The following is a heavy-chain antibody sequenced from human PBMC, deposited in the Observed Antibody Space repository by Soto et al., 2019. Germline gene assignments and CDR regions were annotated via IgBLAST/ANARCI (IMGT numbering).Heavy chain of an antibody. Sequence: GGSLRLSCAASGFTFSSYAMSWVRQAPGKGLEWVSAISGSGGSTYYADSVKGRFTISRDNSKNTLYLQMNSLRAEDTVVYYCAKDPICTNGVCYYFDYWGQGTLVTVSS. CDR1: GFTFSSYA. J-gene: IGHJ4*02. D-gene: IGHD2-8*01. CDR3: AKDPICTNGVCYYFDY. CDR2: ISGSGGST. V-gene: IGHV3-23*01.